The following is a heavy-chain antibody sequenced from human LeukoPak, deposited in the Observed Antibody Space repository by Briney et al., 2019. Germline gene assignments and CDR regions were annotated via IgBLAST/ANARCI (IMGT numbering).Heavy chain of an antibody. CDR2: IRYDGSNK. CDR3: AREGVLVGANREYYYYMDV. D-gene: IGHD1-26*01. J-gene: IGHJ6*03. V-gene: IGHV3-30*02. Sequence: GGSLRHSCAASGFVFSYYGMHWVRQAPGKGREWVAFIRYDGSNKYYADSVKGRFTISRDNSKSTLYLRMNSLRAEDTAVYYCAREGVLVGANREYYYYMDVWGKGTTVTVSS. CDR1: GFVFSYYG.